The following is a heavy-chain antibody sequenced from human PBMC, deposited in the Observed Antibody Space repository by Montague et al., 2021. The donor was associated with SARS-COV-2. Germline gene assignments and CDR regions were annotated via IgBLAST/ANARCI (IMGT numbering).Heavy chain of an antibody. D-gene: IGHD6-13*01. CDR2: IDWXXXK. V-gene: IGHV2-70*01. J-gene: IGHJ4*02. CDR3: ARIFDSSWPTFDY. Sequence: PAQVKPTQTFTLTRTFSGFSLSTSGMCVSWIRQPPGKALEWLALIDWXXXKYYSTSLKTRLTISKDTSKNPVVLTMTNMDPVDTATYYCARIFDSSWPTFDYWGQGTLVTVSS. CDR1: GFSLSTSGMC.